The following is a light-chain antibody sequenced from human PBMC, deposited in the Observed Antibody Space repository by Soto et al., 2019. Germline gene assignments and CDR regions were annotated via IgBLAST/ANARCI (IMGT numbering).Light chain of an antibody. CDR2: GAS. CDR3: QQYGSSPWT. Sequence: EIVLTQSPVTLSLSPGERATLSCRASQSVSSYLAWYQQKPGQAPRLLTYGASRRATGIPDRFSGSGSGTDFTLTISRLEPEDFAVYYCQQYGSSPWTFGQGTKVE. V-gene: IGKV3-20*01. J-gene: IGKJ1*01. CDR1: QSVSSY.